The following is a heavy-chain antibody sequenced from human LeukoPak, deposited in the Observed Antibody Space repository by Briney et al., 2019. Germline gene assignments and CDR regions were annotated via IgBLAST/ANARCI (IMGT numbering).Heavy chain of an antibody. CDR2: IYYSGST. V-gene: IGHV4-30-4*01. CDR3: ARGNTYYGDYVFDY. D-gene: IGHD4-17*01. Sequence: SETLSLTCTVSGGSISSGDYYWSWIRQPPGKGLEWIGYIYYSGSTYYNPSLKSRVTISVDTSKNQFSLKLSSVTAADTAVYHCARGNTYYGDYVFDYWGQGTLVTVSS. CDR1: GGSISSGDYY. J-gene: IGHJ4*02.